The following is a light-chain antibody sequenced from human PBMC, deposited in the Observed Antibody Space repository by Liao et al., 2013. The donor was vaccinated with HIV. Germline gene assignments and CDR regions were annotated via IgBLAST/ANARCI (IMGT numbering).Light chain of an antibody. CDR1: KLGNKY. V-gene: IGLV3-1*01. J-gene: IGLJ2*01. CDR2: QDN. CDR3: QAWDSSTYVV. Sequence: SYELTQPPSVSVSPGQTASITCSGDKLGNKYASWYQQKAGQSPVLVIYQDNKRPSGIPERFSGSNSGNTATLTISGTQAMDEADYYCQAWDSSTYVVFGGGTKLTVL.